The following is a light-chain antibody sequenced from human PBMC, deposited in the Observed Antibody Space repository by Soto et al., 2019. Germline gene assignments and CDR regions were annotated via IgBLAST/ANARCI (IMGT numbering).Light chain of an antibody. CDR2: AAS. J-gene: IGKJ1*01. Sequence: DIQMSQSPASLSASVGDRVAITCRASQSISSYLNWYQQKPGKAPKVLIYAASNLQSGVPSRFSGSGSGTDFTLTISSLQPEDFATYYCPQSYSAPITFGQGTNVDIK. CDR3: PQSYSAPIT. V-gene: IGKV1-39*01. CDR1: QSISSY.